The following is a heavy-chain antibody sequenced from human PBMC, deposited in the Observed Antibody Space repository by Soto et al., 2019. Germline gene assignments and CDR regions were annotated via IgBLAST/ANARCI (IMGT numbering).Heavy chain of an antibody. Sequence: SVNVSCKASGYAFTSYAIHWVRQAPGQRLEWMGWINAGNGNTKYSQKFQGRVTITRDTSASTAYMELSSLRSEDTAVYYCARLSAAAAPAGYYYYYMDVWGKGTTVTVSS. D-gene: IGHD6-13*01. CDR1: GYAFTSYA. J-gene: IGHJ6*03. CDR3: ARLSAAAAPAGYYYYYMDV. CDR2: INAGNGNT. V-gene: IGHV1-3*01.